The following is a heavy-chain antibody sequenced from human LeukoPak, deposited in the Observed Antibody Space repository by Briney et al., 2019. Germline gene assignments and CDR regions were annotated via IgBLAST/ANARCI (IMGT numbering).Heavy chain of an antibody. Sequence: GGSLRLSCAASGFTFSSYSMNWVRQAPGKGLEWVSSISSSSSYMYYADSVEGRFTISRDNAKNSLYLQMNSLRAEDTAVYYCARGSVAATWVYWGQGTLVTVSS. J-gene: IGHJ4*02. CDR2: ISSSSSYM. CDR3: ARGSVAATWVY. V-gene: IGHV3-21*01. D-gene: IGHD2-15*01. CDR1: GFTFSSYS.